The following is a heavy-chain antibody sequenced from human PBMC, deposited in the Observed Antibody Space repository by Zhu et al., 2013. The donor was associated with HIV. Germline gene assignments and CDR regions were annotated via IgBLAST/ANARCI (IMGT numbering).Heavy chain of an antibody. Sequence: QVQLVQSGAEVKKPGSSVKLSCKVSGGNFSTYAISWVRQAPGQGLEWMGGIIPMFGTGNYAQNSRDRVTIIADESTSTAYMDLRGLRSDDTALYYCARGTSHFVFRLDSWGQGTLVTVSS. J-gene: IGHJ4*02. V-gene: IGHV1-69*12. CDR1: GGNFSTYA. D-gene: IGHD3-10*01. CDR2: IIPMFGTG. CDR3: ARGTSHFVFRLDS.